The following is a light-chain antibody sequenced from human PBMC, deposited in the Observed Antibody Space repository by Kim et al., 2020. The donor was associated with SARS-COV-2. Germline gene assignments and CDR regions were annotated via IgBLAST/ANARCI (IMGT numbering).Light chain of an antibody. CDR1: ESISHW. V-gene: IGKV1-5*01. Sequence: ASGGDRANITCRASESISHWLAWYQQKPGKAPTVLIYDASSLESGVPSSFSGSGSVTEFTLTISNLQPDDFATYYCQQYDNYSCTFGQGTKVDIK. CDR3: QQYDNYSCT. J-gene: IGKJ1*01. CDR2: DAS.